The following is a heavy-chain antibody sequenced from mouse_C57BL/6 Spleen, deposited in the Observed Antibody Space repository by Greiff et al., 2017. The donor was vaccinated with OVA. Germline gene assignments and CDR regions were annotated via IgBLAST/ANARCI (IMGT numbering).Heavy chain of an antibody. CDR1: GFTFSSYA. CDR2: ISDGGSYT. Sequence: EVKLVESGGGLVKPGGSLKLSCAASGFTFSSYAMSWVRQTPEKRLEWVATISDGGSYTYYPDNVKGRFTISRDNAKNNLYLQMSHLKSEDTAMYYCARDKIPYYYGSSSRYFDVWGTGTTVTVSS. V-gene: IGHV5-4*01. J-gene: IGHJ1*03. D-gene: IGHD1-1*01. CDR3: ARDKIPYYYGSSSRYFDV.